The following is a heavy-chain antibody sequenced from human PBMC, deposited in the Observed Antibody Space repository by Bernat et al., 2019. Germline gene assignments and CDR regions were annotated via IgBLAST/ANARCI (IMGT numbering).Heavy chain of an antibody. Sequence: QLQLQESGPGLVKPSETLSLSCTASGGSISSSGYYGGWIRQPPGKGLEWIGSIYYSGSTYYNPSLKSRVTISVDTSKNQFSLKLSSVTAADTAVYYCARQKGYYDSSGYSGRYYFDYWGQGTLVTVSS. CDR1: GGSISSSGYY. D-gene: IGHD3-22*01. J-gene: IGHJ4*02. CDR3: ARQKGYYDSSGYSGRYYFDY. V-gene: IGHV4-39*01. CDR2: IYYSGST.